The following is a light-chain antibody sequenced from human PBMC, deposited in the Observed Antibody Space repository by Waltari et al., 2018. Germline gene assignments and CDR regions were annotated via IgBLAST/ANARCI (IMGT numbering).Light chain of an antibody. V-gene: IGLV2-23*01. CDR3: CSYAGGTAYV. CDR2: EAT. J-gene: IGLJ1*01. CDR1: SSYIGTYNF. Sequence: SALTQPASVSGSPGQSITIPCTGTSSYIGTYNFFSWYQEYPGKATKLIIYEATKRPSGVSDRFSASKSGNTASLTISGLQADDEADYSCCSYAGGTAYVFGTGTRVTVL.